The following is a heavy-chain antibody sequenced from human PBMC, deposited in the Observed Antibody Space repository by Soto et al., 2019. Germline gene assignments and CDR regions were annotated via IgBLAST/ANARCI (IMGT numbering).Heavy chain of an antibody. Sequence: GGSLRLSCAASGFTFSTYWMSWVRQAPGKGLEWVANIKQDESEKYYVDSVKGRFTISRDNAKNSLYLQMNSLRVEDTAVYYCARRGYSYGYIFDYWGQGILVTVS. J-gene: IGHJ4*02. CDR1: GFTFSTYW. D-gene: IGHD5-18*01. CDR2: IKQDESEK. V-gene: IGHV3-7*01. CDR3: ARRGYSYGYIFDY.